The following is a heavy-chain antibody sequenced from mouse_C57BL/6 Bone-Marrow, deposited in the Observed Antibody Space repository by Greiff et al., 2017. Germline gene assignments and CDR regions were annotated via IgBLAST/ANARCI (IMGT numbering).Heavy chain of an antibody. Sequence: QVQLQQSGAELVRPGASVTLSCKASGYTFTDYEMHWVKQTPVHGLEWIGAIDPETGGTAYNQKFKGKAILTADKSSSTAYMGLRSLTSEDSAVYYCTRKFIYYDYDWFAYWGQGTLVTVSA. V-gene: IGHV1-15*01. J-gene: IGHJ3*01. CDR2: IDPETGGT. CDR3: TRKFIYYDYDWFAY. D-gene: IGHD2-4*01. CDR1: GYTFTDYE.